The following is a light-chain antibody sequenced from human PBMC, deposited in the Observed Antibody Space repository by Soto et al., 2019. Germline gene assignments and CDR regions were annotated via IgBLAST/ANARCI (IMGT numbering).Light chain of an antibody. CDR3: QQCNNWPSYT. CDR2: GAS. J-gene: IGKJ2*01. V-gene: IGKV3-15*01. CDR1: QSVSSN. Sequence: EIVMTQSPATLSVSPGERATLSCRASQSVSSNLAWYQQKPGQAPRLLIYGASTRATGIPARFSGSGSGTEFTLTISSLQSEDFAVHYCQQCNNWPSYTFGQGTKLEIK.